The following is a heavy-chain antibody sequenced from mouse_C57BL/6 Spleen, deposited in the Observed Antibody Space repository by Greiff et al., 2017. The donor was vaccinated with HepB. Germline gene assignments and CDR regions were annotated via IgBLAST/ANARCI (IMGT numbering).Heavy chain of an antibody. D-gene: IGHD2-4*01. J-gene: IGHJ3*01. Sequence: QVQLQQPGAELVRPGSSVKLSCKASGYTFTSYWMDWVKQRPGQGLEWIGNIYPSDSETHYNQKFKDKATLTVDKSSSTAYMQLSSLTSEDSAVYYCARFALYDYDGFAYWGQGTLVTVSA. CDR2: IYPSDSET. CDR3: ARFALYDYDGFAY. V-gene: IGHV1-61*01. CDR1: GYTFTSYW.